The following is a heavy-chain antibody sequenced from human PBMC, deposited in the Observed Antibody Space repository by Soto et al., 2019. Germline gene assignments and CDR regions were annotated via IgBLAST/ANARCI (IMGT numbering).Heavy chain of an antibody. CDR3: ARDGYYGDYSLDY. CDR2: IYYSGST. V-gene: IGHV4-59*01. J-gene: IGHJ4*02. D-gene: IGHD4-17*01. CDR1: GGSISSYY. Sequence: PSETLSLTCTVSGGSISSYYWSWIRQPPGKGLEWIGYIYYSGSTNYNPSLKSRVTISVDTSKNQFSLKLSSVTAADTAVYYCARDGYYGDYSLDYWGQGTLVTVSS.